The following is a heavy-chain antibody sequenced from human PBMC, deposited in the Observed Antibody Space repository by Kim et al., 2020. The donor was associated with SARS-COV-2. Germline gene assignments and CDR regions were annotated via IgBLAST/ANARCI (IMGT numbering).Heavy chain of an antibody. Sequence: MYYADSVKGRFTISRDNAKNSVYLQMNSLRDEDTAVYYCARDRNWAFDYWGQGTLVTVSS. J-gene: IGHJ4*02. V-gene: IGHV3-48*02. CDR2: M. CDR3: ARDRNWAFDY. D-gene: IGHD7-27*01.